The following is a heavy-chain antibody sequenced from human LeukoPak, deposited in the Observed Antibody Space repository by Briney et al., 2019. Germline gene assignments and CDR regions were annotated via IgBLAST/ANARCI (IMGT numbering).Heavy chain of an antibody. D-gene: IGHD2-2*01. Sequence: SVKVSCKASGGTFSSYAISWVRQAPGQGLEWMGRIIPILGIANYAQKFQGRVTITADKSTSTAYMELSSLRSEDTAVYYCARVGYSSSTSCPYYFDYWGQGTLVTVSS. J-gene: IGHJ4*02. CDR1: GGTFSSYA. CDR2: IIPILGIA. CDR3: ARVGYSSSTSCPYYFDY. V-gene: IGHV1-69*04.